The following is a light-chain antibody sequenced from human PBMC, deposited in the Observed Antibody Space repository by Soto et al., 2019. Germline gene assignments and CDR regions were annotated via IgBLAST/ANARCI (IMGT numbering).Light chain of an antibody. CDR1: QGVSRIY. CDR3: QQDNNWPWT. V-gene: IGKV3-20*01. CDR2: GAS. Sequence: EIVLTHSPGTLSLSQGDRATLSCRASQGVSRIYLGWYQQKPGQAPRLLMYGASIRAAGVPDRFSGSGSGTDFTLTISSLQSEDFAVYYCQQDNNWPWTFGQGTKVDIK. J-gene: IGKJ1*01.